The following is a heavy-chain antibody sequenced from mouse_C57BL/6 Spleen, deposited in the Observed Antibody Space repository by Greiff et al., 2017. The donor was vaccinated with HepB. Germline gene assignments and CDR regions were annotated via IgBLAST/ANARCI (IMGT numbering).Heavy chain of an antibody. CDR2: IRSKSNNYAT. J-gene: IGHJ3*01. CDR1: GFSFNTYA. V-gene: IGHV10-1*01. CDR3: VRQDWGTSSY. Sequence: EVKVVESGGGLVQPKGSLKLSCAASGFSFNTYAMNWVRQAPGKGLEWVARIRSKSNNYATYYADSVKDRFTISRDDSESMLYLQMNNLKTEDTAMYYCVRQDWGTSSYWGQGTLVTVSA. D-gene: IGHD1-2*01.